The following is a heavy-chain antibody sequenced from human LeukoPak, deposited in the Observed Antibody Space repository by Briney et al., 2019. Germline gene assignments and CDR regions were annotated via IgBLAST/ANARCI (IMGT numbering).Heavy chain of an antibody. Sequence: PGGSLRLSCAASGFTFDDYAMHWVRQAPGKGLEWVSGISWISGSIGYADSVKGRFTISRDNAKNSLYLQMNSLRAEDTAVYFCARDKSCASWGQGTLVTVSS. J-gene: IGHJ4*02. D-gene: IGHD3-16*01. V-gene: IGHV3-9*01. CDR3: ARDKSCAS. CDR1: GFTFDDYA. CDR2: ISWISGSI.